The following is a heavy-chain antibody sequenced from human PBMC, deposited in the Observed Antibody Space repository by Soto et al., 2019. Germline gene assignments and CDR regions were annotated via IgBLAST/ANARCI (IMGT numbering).Heavy chain of an antibody. D-gene: IGHD4-4*01. J-gene: IGHJ5*02. CDR2: IHYSGST. Sequence: SETLSLTCTVSGGSITGYYWSWVRQPPGKGPEWIGNIHYSGSTNYNPSLKSRVTISVDTSKNQFSLRLSSVTAAETAVYYCARHSYYSNPLRFDPWGQGTLVTVSS. CDR1: GGSITGYY. V-gene: IGHV4-59*08. CDR3: ARHSYYSNPLRFDP.